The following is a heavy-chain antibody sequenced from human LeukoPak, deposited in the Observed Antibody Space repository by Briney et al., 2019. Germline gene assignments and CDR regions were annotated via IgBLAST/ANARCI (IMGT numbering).Heavy chain of an antibody. D-gene: IGHD1/OR15-1a*01. J-gene: IGHJ6*02. CDR2: INPSSRRT. CDR1: GYTFTGYY. V-gene: IGHV1-2*02. CDR3: ARDREQSYVDV. Sequence: ASLKVSCKASGYTFTGYYIHWVRQAPGQGLEWMGWINPSSRRTHYAENFQGRVTVTRDTSISTAYMELTSLRSDDTAVYYCARDREQSYVDVWGQGTTVTVSS.